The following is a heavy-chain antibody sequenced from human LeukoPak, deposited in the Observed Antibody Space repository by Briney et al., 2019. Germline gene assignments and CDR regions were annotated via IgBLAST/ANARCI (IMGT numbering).Heavy chain of an antibody. J-gene: IGHJ4*02. CDR1: GGSFSGYY. CDR3: ASRRRSGSSFDY. V-gene: IGHV4-34*01. D-gene: IGHD3-10*01. Sequence: RASETLSLTCAVYGGSFSGYYWRWIRQPPGKGLEWIGEINHSGSTNYNPSLKSRVTISVDTSKNQSSLKLSSVTAADTAVYYCASRRRSGSSFDYWGQGTLVTVSS. CDR2: INHSGST.